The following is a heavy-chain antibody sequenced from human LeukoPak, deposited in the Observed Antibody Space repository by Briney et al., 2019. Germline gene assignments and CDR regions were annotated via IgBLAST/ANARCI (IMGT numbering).Heavy chain of an antibody. CDR3: ATNKLQLWPAAGANDAFDI. V-gene: IGHV3-48*04. Sequence: GGSLRLSCAASGFTFSSYSMNWVRQAPGKGLEWVSYISSSSSTIYYADSVKGRFTISRDNAKNSLYLQMNSLRAEDTAVYYCATNKLQLWPAAGANDAFDIWGQGTMVTVSS. CDR1: GFTFSSYS. D-gene: IGHD5-18*01. CDR2: ISSSSSTI. J-gene: IGHJ3*02.